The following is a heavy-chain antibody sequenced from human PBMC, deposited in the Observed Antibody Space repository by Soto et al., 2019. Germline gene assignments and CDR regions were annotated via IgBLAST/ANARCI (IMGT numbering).Heavy chain of an antibody. CDR3: ARVGRGADTYYDFWSGFVGDDRADY. CDR2: IKQDGSEK. V-gene: IGHV3-7*05. D-gene: IGHD3-3*01. Sequence: PGGSLRLPCAASGFTFSSYWMSWVRQAPGKGLEWVANIKQDGSEKYYVDFVKGRFTISRDNAKNSLYLQMNSLRAEETAVYYCARVGRGADTYYDFWSGFVGDDRADYWGQGTLVTVSS. CDR1: GFTFSSYW. J-gene: IGHJ4*02.